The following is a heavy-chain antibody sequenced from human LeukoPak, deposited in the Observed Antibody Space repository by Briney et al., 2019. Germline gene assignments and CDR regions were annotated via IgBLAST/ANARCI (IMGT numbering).Heavy chain of an antibody. J-gene: IGHJ3*02. D-gene: IGHD1-14*01. Sequence: GGSLRLSCAASGFTFSSYAMSWVRQAPGKGLEWVSAISGSGDNTYYADSVKGRFTISRDNSKNTLYLQMNSLRAEDTAVYYCAKDRDSEPDAFDIWGQGTMVTVSS. CDR1: GFTFSSYA. CDR2: ISGSGDNT. V-gene: IGHV3-23*01. CDR3: AKDRDSEPDAFDI.